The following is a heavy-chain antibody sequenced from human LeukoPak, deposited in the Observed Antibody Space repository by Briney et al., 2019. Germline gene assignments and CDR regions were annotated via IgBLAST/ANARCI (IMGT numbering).Heavy chain of an antibody. CDR3: ARELGSYCSGGSCYSVRPNWFDL. CDR2: INHSGST. D-gene: IGHD2-15*01. V-gene: IGHV4-34*01. Sequence: SETLSLTCAVYGGSFSGYYWSWIRQPPGKGLEWIGEINHSGSTNYNPSLKSRVTISVDTSKNQFSLKLSSVTAADTAVYYCARELGSYCSGGSCYSVRPNWFDLWGQGTLVTVSS. J-gene: IGHJ5*02. CDR1: GGSFSGYY.